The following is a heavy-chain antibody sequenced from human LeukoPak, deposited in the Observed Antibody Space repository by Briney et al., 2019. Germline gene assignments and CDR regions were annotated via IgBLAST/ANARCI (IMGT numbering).Heavy chain of an antibody. J-gene: IGHJ6*02. Sequence: PGGSLRLSCAASGFTVSSNYMSWVRQAPGKGLEWVSVIYSGGSTYYADSVKGRFTISRDNSKNTLYLQMNSLRAEDTAVYYCARVDGSGSYFPYYYGMDVWGQGTTVTVSS. CDR2: IYSGGST. CDR1: GFTVSSNY. CDR3: ARVDGSGSYFPYYYGMDV. D-gene: IGHD3-10*01. V-gene: IGHV3-53*01.